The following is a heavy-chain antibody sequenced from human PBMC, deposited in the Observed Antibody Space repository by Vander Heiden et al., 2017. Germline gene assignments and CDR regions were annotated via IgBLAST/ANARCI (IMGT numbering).Heavy chain of an antibody. CDR3: ARDEGYSYGTFDFDY. Sequence: EVQLVESGGGLVKPGGPLRLSCEASGFTFSSYSMNWVRQAPGKGLEWVSSISSSSSYIYYADSVKGRFTISRDNAKNSLYLQMNSLRAEDTAVYYCARDEGYSYGTFDFDYWGQGTLVTVSS. V-gene: IGHV3-21*01. CDR2: ISSSSSYI. D-gene: IGHD5-18*01. J-gene: IGHJ4*02. CDR1: GFTFSSYS.